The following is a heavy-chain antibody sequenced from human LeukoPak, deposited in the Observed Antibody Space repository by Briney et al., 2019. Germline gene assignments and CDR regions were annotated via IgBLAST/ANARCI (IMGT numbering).Heavy chain of an antibody. D-gene: IGHD1-26*01. Sequence: GGSLRLSCAASGFTFSSYAMSWVRQAPGKGLVWVSRINSDGSSTSYADSVKGRFTISRDNAKNTLYVQMNSLRAEDTAVYYCARDTARNPELLDYWGQGTLVTVSS. V-gene: IGHV3-74*01. J-gene: IGHJ4*02. CDR3: ARDTARNPELLDY. CDR1: GFTFSSYA. CDR2: INSDGSST.